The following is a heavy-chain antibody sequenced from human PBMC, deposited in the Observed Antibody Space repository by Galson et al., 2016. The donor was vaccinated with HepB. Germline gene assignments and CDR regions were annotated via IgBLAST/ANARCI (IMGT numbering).Heavy chain of an antibody. D-gene: IGHD3-16*01. CDR2: VWHYEKKT. Sequence: SLRLSCAASGFSLKTYAMHWVRRAPGKGLEWVAVVWHYEKKTFYSDAVQGRFTISRDISKNTVYLRLSSLRAEDTGLYYCARERVQWSQGGGFDFWGRGALVTVSS. CDR3: ARERVQWSQGGGFDF. CDR1: GFSLKTYA. J-gene: IGHJ4*02. V-gene: IGHV3-33*01.